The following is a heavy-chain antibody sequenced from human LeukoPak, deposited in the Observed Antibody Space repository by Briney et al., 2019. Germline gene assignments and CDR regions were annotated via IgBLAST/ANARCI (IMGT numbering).Heavy chain of an antibody. CDR1: GFTFSSYW. CDR3: AREYDQYYFDY. CDR2: IKQDGSEK. V-gene: IGHV3-7*01. Sequence: GGSLRLSCAASGFTFSSYWMSWVRQAPGKGLEWVANIKQDGSEKYYVDSVKGRFTISRDNAKNSLYPQMNSLRAEDTAVYYCAREYDQYYFDYWGQGTLVTVSS. J-gene: IGHJ4*02. D-gene: IGHD3-3*01.